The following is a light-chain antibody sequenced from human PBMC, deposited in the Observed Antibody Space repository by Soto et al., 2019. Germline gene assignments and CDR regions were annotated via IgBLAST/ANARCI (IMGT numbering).Light chain of an antibody. CDR3: GTRGRGGGV. V-gene: IGLV1-51*01. J-gene: IGLJ3*02. CDR2: DIY. CDR1: GSSPGEKA. Sequence: QSVLTHPPSVSAAPGQNVTISCPGDGSSPGEKAMFWYQVLPGAAPRVLIYDIYKRPSGIPGRFSGSTSGPSATLTITAVPVGDEAEYYGGTRGRGGGVFGGGTKVNVL.